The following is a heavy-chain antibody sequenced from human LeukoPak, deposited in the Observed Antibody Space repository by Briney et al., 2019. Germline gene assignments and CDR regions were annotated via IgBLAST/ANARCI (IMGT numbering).Heavy chain of an antibody. D-gene: IGHD3-9*01. Sequence: GRSLRPSCAASGFTFSSYAMHWVCQAPGKGLEWVAVISYDGSNKYYADSVKGRFTISRDNSRNTLHLQMNSLRAEDTAVYSCAKASLRYFDWFSDYWGQGTLVTVSS. CDR1: GFTFSSYA. CDR3: AKASLRYFDWFSDY. J-gene: IGHJ4*02. V-gene: IGHV3-30*18. CDR2: ISYDGSNK.